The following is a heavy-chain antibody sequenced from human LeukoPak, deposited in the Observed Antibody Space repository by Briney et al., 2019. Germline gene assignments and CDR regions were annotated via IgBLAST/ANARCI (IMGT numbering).Heavy chain of an antibody. J-gene: IGHJ5*02. V-gene: IGHV4-39*01. CDR1: GGSISSSSYY. D-gene: IGHD3-3*01. CDR3: ARQGDPYYDFWSGYH. Sequence: SETLSLTCTVSGGSISSSSYYWGWIRQPPGKGLEWIGSIYYSGSTYYNPSLKSRVTISIDTSKNQFSLKLNSVTAADTAVYYCARQGDPYYDFWSGYHWGQGTLVTVSS. CDR2: IYYSGST.